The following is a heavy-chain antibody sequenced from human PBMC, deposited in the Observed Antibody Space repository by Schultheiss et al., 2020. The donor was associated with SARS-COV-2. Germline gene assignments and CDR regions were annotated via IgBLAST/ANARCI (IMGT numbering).Heavy chain of an antibody. CDR3: ARDDGFGELLRDY. Sequence: SVKVSCKASGYTFTSYAISWVRQAPGQGLEWMGGIIPIFGTANYAQKFQGRVTITADESTSTAYMELSSLRSEDTAVYYCARDDGFGELLRDYWGQGTLVTVSS. V-gene: IGHV1-69*13. CDR1: GYTFTSYA. J-gene: IGHJ4*02. CDR2: IIPIFGTA. D-gene: IGHD3-10*01.